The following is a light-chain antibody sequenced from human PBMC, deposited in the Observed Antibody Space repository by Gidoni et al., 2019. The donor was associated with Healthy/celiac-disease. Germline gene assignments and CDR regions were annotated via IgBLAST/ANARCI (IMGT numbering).Light chain of an antibody. CDR3: QQYENWPIYT. J-gene: IGKJ2*01. V-gene: IGKV3-15*01. CDR2: GTS. Sequence: EIVMTQYPATLSVSPGESATLSCRASQSISSNLAWYQQKPGQAPRLLIYGTSTRAAGIPARCSGRGSGTEFTLTINSLQSEDFAVYYCQQYENWPIYTFGQXTKLEIK. CDR1: QSISSN.